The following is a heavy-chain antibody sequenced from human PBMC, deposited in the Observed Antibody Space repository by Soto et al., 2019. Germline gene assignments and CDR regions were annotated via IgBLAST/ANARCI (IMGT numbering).Heavy chain of an antibody. V-gene: IGHV3-23*01. CDR3: AKDVVVVTAKRMDV. Sequence: EVQLLESGGGLVQPGGSLRLSCAASGFTFSSNAMSWVRQAPGKGLEWVSAISGSGGSTYYADSVKGRFTISRDNSKNTLYLQMNSLRAEDTAVYYCAKDVVVVTAKRMDVWGQGTTVTVSS. CDR1: GFTFSSNA. CDR2: ISGSGGST. D-gene: IGHD2-21*02. J-gene: IGHJ6*02.